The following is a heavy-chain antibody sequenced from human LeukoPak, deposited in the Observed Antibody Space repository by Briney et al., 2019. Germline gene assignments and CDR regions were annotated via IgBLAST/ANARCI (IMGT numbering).Heavy chain of an antibody. CDR3: ARPGGVGATLYYFDY. CDR1: GYTFTNYF. CDR2: INPSGGRA. V-gene: IGHV1-46*01. J-gene: IGHJ4*02. Sequence: ASVKVSCKASGYTFTNYFMHWVRQAPGQGLEWMGIINPSGGRASYAQKFQGRVTMTRDMSTSTVYTELSSLRSDDTAVYYCARPGGVGATLYYFDYWGQGTQVTVSS. D-gene: IGHD1-26*01.